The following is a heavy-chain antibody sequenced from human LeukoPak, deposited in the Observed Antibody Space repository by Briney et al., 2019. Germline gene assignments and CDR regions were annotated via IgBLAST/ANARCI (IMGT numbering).Heavy chain of an antibody. J-gene: IGHJ4*02. CDR1: GFTLSSYA. Sequence: GGSLRLSCATSGFTLSSYAMNWVRQAPGKGLEWVSSISESGANTYYADSVKGRFTTSRDNAKNTLYLQMNSLSVEDTALYYCAKDQRGSGSYGYFDQWGQGALVTASS. CDR3: AKDQRGSGSYGYFDQ. V-gene: IGHV3-23*01. D-gene: IGHD3-10*01. CDR2: ISESGANT.